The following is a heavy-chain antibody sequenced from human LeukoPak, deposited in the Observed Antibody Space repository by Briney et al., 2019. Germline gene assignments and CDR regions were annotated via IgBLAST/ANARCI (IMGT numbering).Heavy chain of an antibody. J-gene: IGHJ4*02. D-gene: IGHD2-15*01. Sequence: AGGSLRLSCAASGFTFDDYAMHWVRQAPGKGLEWVSGISWNSGSIGYADSVKGRFTISRDNAKNSLYLQMNSLRAEDTALYYCAKDMVEGLGPSYYFDYWGQGTLVTASS. CDR3: AKDMVEGLGPSYYFDY. CDR1: GFTFDDYA. V-gene: IGHV3-9*01. CDR2: ISWNSGSI.